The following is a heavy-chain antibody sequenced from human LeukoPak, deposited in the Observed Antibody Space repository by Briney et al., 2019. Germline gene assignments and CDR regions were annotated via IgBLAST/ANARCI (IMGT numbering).Heavy chain of an antibody. V-gene: IGHV4-59*01. J-gene: IGHJ5*02. CDR3: ARDLGYCSTASCYAWFDP. CDR1: GGPISSYS. CDR2: IYYSGNS. Sequence: SETLSLTCTVPGGPISSYSWSWIRQPPGKGLEWIGYIYYSGNSNYNHSLNSRVTISVDTSKNQFSLRLSSGTAADTAIYYCARDLGYCSTASCYAWFDPWGQGTLVTVSS. D-gene: IGHD2-2*01.